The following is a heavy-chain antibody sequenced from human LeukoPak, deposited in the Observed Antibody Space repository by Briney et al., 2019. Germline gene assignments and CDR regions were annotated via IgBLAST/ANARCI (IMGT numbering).Heavy chain of an antibody. CDR3: ATRPSVVTIFGVVSDY. J-gene: IGHJ4*02. V-gene: IGHV3-64*01. CDR1: GFTFSNYA. D-gene: IGHD3-3*01. CDR2: ISGNGDNT. Sequence: PGGSLRLSCAASGFTFSNYAMHWVRQAPGKGLEYVSAISGNGDNTYYANSVKGRFTISRDNSKNTLYLQMGSLRAEDTAVYYCATRPSVVTIFGVVSDYWGQGTLVTVSS.